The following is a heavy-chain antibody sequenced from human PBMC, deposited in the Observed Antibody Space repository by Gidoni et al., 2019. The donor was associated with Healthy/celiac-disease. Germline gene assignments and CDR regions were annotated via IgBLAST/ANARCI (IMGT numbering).Heavy chain of an antibody. J-gene: IGHJ5*02. CDR2: IYYSGST. D-gene: IGHD1-26*01. Sequence: QVQLQESGPGLVKPSETLSLTCPVPCRSVSRARYYWTWIRQPPGKGLEWIGYIYYSGSTNYNPSLKSRVTISVDTSKNQFSLKLSSVTAADTAVYYCARDAPSGSYSPYNWFDPWGQGTLVTVSS. V-gene: IGHV4-61*01. CDR1: CRSVSRARYY. CDR3: ARDAPSGSYSPYNWFDP.